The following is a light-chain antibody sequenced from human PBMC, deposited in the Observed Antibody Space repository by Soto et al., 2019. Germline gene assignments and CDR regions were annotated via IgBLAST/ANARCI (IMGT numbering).Light chain of an antibody. J-gene: IGKJ5*01. CDR1: RSISSF. CDR3: HQTYTPPIP. Sequence: IQMTQSPSSLSACIGDRVTVTCRARRSISSFLNWYQQNSGKAPTLLISAASSLQSAVPSRFSGAGSGTDFTLTISSPQPEDFATYYCHQTYTPPIPFRPGTRL. V-gene: IGKV1-39*01. CDR2: AAS.